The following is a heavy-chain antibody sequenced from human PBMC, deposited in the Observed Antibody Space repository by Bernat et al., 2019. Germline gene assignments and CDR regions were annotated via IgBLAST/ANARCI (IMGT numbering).Heavy chain of an antibody. CDR2: INAGNGNT. D-gene: IGHD6-19*01. V-gene: IGHV1-3*01. CDR1: GYTFTSYA. Sequence: QVQLVQSGAEVQKPGASVKVSCKASGYTFTSYAMHWVRQAPGQRLEWMGWINAGNGNTKYSQKFQGRVTITRDTSASTAYMELSSLRSEDTAVYYCARVRSSGWYFWFDPWGQVTLVTVST. CDR3: ARVRSSGWYFWFDP. J-gene: IGHJ5*02.